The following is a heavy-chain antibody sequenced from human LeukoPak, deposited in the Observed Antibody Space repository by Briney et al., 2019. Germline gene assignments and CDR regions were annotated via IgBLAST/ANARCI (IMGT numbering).Heavy chain of an antibody. D-gene: IGHD6-6*01. CDR2: IYPGDSDT. J-gene: IGHJ4*02. Sequence: GESLKISCKGSGYSFTSYWIGWVRQMPGKGLEWMGIIYPGDSDTRYSPSLQGQVTISADKSISTAYVQWSSLKASDTAMYYCARRNPYSSSSHFDYWGQGTLVTVSS. CDR3: ARRNPYSSSSHFDY. V-gene: IGHV5-51*01. CDR1: GYSFTSYW.